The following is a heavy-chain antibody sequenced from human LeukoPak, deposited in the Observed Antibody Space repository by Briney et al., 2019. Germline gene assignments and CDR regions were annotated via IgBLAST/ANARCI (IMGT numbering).Heavy chain of an antibody. CDR2: IYCSGTT. D-gene: IGHD2-2*02. V-gene: IGHV4-30-4*08. Sequence: SETLSLTCTVSGGSISSGDYYWRWIRQPPGKGLEWIGYIYCSGTTYQNPSLKRRVTISVDTSKNQFSLKLSSVTAADTAVYYCARDEPAAIGYWGQGTLVTVSS. CDR1: GGSISSGDYY. J-gene: IGHJ4*02. CDR3: ARDEPAAIGY.